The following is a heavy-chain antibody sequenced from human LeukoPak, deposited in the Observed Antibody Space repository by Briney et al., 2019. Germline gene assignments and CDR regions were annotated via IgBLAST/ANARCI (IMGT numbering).Heavy chain of an antibody. CDR3: AKDGIVVVVAATPATYFDY. CDR1: GFTFSSYA. Sequence: PGGSLRLSCAASGFTFSSYAMSWVRQALGKGLEWVSAISGSGGSTYYADSVKGRFTISRDNSKNTLYLQMNSLRAEDTAVYYCAKDGIVVVVAATPATYFDYWGQGTLVTVSS. J-gene: IGHJ4*02. D-gene: IGHD2-15*01. CDR2: ISGSGGST. V-gene: IGHV3-23*01.